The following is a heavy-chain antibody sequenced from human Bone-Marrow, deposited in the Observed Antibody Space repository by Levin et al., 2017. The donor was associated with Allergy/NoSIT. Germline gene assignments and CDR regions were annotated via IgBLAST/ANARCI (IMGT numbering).Heavy chain of an antibody. D-gene: IGHD2-15*01. V-gene: IGHV4-38-2*02. CDR2: IYHSGST. CDR1: GYSISSGYY. CDR3: ARDGKGYCSGGSCSDAFDI. J-gene: IGHJ3*02. Sequence: ESLKISCAVSGYSISSGYYWGWIRQPPGKGLEWIGSIYHSGSTYYNPSLKSRVTISVDTSKNQFSLKLSSVTAADTAVYYCARDGKGYCSGGSCSDAFDIWGQGTMVTVSS.